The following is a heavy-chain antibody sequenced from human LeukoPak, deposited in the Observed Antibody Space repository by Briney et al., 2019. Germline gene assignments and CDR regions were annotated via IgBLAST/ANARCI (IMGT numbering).Heavy chain of an antibody. Sequence: SETLSLTCSVSGGSITSSSYYWGWIRQPPGKGLEWIGEINNSGSTNYNPSLKSRVTISVDTSKNQFSLKLSSVTAADTAVYYCAKSRGYNYGSWDQYFDYWGQGTLVTVSS. V-gene: IGHV4-39*07. CDR2: INNSGST. CDR3: AKSRGYNYGSWDQYFDY. D-gene: IGHD5-18*01. CDR1: GGSITSSSYY. J-gene: IGHJ4*02.